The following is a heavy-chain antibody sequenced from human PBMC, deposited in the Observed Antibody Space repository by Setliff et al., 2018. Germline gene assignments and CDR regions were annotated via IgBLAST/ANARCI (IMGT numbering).Heavy chain of an antibody. CDR1: GITFTSYA. V-gene: IGHV3-23*01. J-gene: IGHJ5*02. CDR2: VSVSGDNT. CDR3: ARDLFRNSGGLYS. Sequence: GGSLRLSCVASGITFTSYAMSWVRQAPGKGLEWVSTVSVSGDNTYYTDSVKGRFTIFRDNSKNTLYLQMSSLRADDTAMYYCARDLFRNSGGLYSWGQGTLVTVSS. D-gene: IGHD3-16*01.